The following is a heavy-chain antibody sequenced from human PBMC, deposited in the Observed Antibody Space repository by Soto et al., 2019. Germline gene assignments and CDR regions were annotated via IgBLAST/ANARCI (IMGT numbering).Heavy chain of an antibody. V-gene: IGHV3-23*01. CDR2: ISDNAGST. CDR3: ARDSGLIAVAGRYYYYYGMDV. D-gene: IGHD6-19*01. Sequence: PGGPLRLSCAASGFTFSSYAMSWVRQAPGKGLEWVSAISDNAGSTDYADSVKGRFMISRDNSKNALYLQMNSLRAEDTAVYYCARDSGLIAVAGRYYYYYGMDVWGQGTTVTVSS. CDR1: GFTFSSYA. J-gene: IGHJ6*02.